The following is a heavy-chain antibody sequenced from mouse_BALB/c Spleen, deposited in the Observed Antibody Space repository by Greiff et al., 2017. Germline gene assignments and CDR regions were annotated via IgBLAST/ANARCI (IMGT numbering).Heavy chain of an antibody. CDR2: INPSTGYT. CDR3: ARTLPGFAY. CDR1: GYTFTSYW. V-gene: IGHV1-7*01. J-gene: IGHJ3*01. Sequence: VQVVESGAELAKPGASVKMSCKASGYTFTSYWMHWVKQRPGQGLEWIGYINPSTGYTEYNQKFKDKATLTADKSSSTAYMQLSSLTSEDSAVYYCARTLPGFAYWGQGTLVTVSA.